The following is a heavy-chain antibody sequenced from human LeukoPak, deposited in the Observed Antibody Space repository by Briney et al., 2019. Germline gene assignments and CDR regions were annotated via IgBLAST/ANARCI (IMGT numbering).Heavy chain of an antibody. D-gene: IGHD2/OR15-2a*01. CDR3: VRDLNIGYFDS. CDR1: GFTFSSYW. Sequence: GGSLRLSCAASGFTFSSYWMSWVRQAPGKGLEWVANIKQDGSEKYYVDSVKGRFTISRDNPKNTLYLQMDSLRAEDTAVYYCVRDLNIGYFDSWGQGILVTVPS. J-gene: IGHJ4*02. CDR2: IKQDGSEK. V-gene: IGHV3-7*01.